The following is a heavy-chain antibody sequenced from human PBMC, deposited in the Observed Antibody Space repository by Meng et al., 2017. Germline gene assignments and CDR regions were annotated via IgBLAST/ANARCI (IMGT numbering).Heavy chain of an antibody. V-gene: IGHV1-18*01. D-gene: IGHD1-26*01. CDR2: ISAYNGNT. Sequence: ASVKVSCKASGYTCTSYGISWVRQAPGQGLEWMGWISAYNGNTNYAQKLQGRVTMTTDTSTSTAYMELRSLRSDDTDVYYCARWWELRRDFDYWGQGTLVTVSS. J-gene: IGHJ4*02. CDR3: ARWWELRRDFDY. CDR1: GYTCTSYG.